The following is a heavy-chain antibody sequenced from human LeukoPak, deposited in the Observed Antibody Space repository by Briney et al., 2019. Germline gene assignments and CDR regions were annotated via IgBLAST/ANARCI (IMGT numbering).Heavy chain of an antibody. CDR1: GYTLTELS. Sequence: ASVKVSCKGSGYTLTELSMHWVRQAPGKGLEWMGGFDPEDGGTIYAQKFQGRVTMTEDTSTDTAYMELSSLRSEDTAVYYCATNLYSSGWYNWFDPWGQGTLVTVSS. V-gene: IGHV1-24*01. CDR3: ATNLYSSGWYNWFDP. CDR2: FDPEDGGT. D-gene: IGHD6-19*01. J-gene: IGHJ5*02.